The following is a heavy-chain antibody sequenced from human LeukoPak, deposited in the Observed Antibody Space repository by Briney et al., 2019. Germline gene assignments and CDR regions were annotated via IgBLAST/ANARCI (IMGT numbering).Heavy chain of an antibody. CDR1: GYTFTSYA. D-gene: IGHD3-10*01. V-gene: IGHV1-3*01. Sequence: ASVTVSCKASGYTFTSYAMHWVRQAPGQRLERMGWINAGNGNTKYSQKFQGRVTITRDTSASTAYMELSSLRSEDTAVYYCARALLSPYYYYYGMDVWGQGTTVTVSS. CDR2: INAGNGNT. CDR3: ARALLSPYYYYYGMDV. J-gene: IGHJ6*02.